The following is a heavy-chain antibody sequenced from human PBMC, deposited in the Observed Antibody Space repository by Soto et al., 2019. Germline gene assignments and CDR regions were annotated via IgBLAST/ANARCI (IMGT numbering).Heavy chain of an antibody. J-gene: IGHJ3*02. CDR3: AKHDSGAYKPYDI. CDR1: GFTFSSYA. CDR2: IGLYSNDT. D-gene: IGHD4-17*01. V-gene: IGHV3-23*01. Sequence: EVQLLESGGGLVQPGESLRVSCSASGFTFSSYAMTWVRQAPGKGLDWVSSIGLYSNDTYYADSVKGRFTVSRDNSKNTLYLQMHSLRAEYTAVYYCAKHDSGAYKPYDIWCQGTMVTVAS.